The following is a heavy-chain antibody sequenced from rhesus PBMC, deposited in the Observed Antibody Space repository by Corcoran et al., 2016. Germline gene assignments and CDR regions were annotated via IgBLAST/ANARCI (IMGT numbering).Heavy chain of an antibody. Sequence: QVQLQESGPGLVKPSETLSLTCAVSGDSISSGYGWSWIRQPPGKGVEWLGYIGGSSGSTNYNPSLKSRVTISKDTSKNQFSLKLRSVTAADTAVYYCAREGQLLGFDYWGQGVLVTVSS. D-gene: IGHD4-29*01. CDR3: AREGQLLGFDY. CDR2: IGGSSGST. V-gene: IGHV4-127*01. CDR1: GDSISSGYG. J-gene: IGHJ4*01.